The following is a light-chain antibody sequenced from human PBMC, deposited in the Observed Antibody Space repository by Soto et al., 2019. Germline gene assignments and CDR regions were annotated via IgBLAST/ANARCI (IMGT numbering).Light chain of an antibody. CDR1: SSNIGAGYD. Sequence: QSVLTQPTSVSGAPGQRVTISCTGSSSNIGAGYDVHWYQRLPGTAPKVLIYNNNNRPSGVPDRFSGAKSRTSDSLAITGLQAEDEADYYCQSYDSSLSGSYVFGTGTKVTVL. CDR2: NNN. V-gene: IGLV1-40*01. J-gene: IGLJ1*01. CDR3: QSYDSSLSGSYV.